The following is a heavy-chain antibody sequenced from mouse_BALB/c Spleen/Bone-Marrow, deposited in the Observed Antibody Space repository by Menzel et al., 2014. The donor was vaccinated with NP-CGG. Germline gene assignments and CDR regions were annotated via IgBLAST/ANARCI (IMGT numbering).Heavy chain of an antibody. CDR2: ISPSTGYT. V-gene: IGHV1-7*01. CDR3: ARDWYFDV. Sequence: QVQLQQSGAELAKPGASVKMSCKASGYTFTSYWMHWVKQRPGQGLEWIGYISPSTGYTGYNQKFKDKATLTADKSSSTAYMQLSSLTSEDSAVYYCARDWYFDVWGAGTTVTVSS. CDR1: GYTFTSYW. J-gene: IGHJ1*01.